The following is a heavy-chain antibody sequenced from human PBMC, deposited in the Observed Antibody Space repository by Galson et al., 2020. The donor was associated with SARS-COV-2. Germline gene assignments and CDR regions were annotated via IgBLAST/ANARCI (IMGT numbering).Heavy chain of an antibody. D-gene: IGHD2-2*01. CDR2: IYHSGST. V-gene: IGHV4-4*02. J-gene: IGHJ5*02. CDR1: GGSISSSNW. Sequence: SETLSLTCAVSGGSISSSNWWSWVRQPPGKGLEWIGEIYHSGSTNYNPSLKSRVTILVDKSKNQFSLKLSSVTAADTAVHYCARAESPEDIVVVPAAIPNWFDPWGQGTLVTVSS. CDR3: ARAESPEDIVVVPAAIPNWFDP.